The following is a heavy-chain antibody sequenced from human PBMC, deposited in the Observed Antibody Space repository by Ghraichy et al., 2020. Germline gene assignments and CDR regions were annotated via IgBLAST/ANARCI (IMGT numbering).Heavy chain of an antibody. CDR1: GGSLSGYY. V-gene: IGHV4-34*01. D-gene: IGHD5-18*01. CDR3: AREGTAMAKGPPSI. CDR2: INHSGST. Sequence: SETLSLTCAVYGGSLSGYYWSWIRQPPGKGLEWIGEINHSGSTNYNPSLKSRVTISVDTSKNQFSLKLSSVTAADTAVYYCAREGTAMAKGPPSIWGQGTMVTVSS. J-gene: IGHJ3*02.